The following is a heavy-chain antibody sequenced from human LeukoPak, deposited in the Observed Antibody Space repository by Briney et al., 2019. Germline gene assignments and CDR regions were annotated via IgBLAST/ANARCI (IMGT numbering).Heavy chain of an antibody. CDR3: ARGGVDYYGSGTYYLMYYFDY. J-gene: IGHJ4*02. CDR2: ISGSGGST. V-gene: IGHV3-23*01. Sequence: GGSLSLSCAASGFTFSSYAMSWVRQAPGKGLEWVSAISGSGGSTYYADSVKGRFTISRDNSKNTLYLQMNSLRAEDTAVYYCARGGVDYYGSGTYYLMYYFDYWGQGALVTVSS. D-gene: IGHD3-10*01. CDR1: GFTFSSYA.